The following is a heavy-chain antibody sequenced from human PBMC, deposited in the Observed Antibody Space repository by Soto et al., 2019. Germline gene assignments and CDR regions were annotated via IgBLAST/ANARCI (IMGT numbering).Heavy chain of an antibody. V-gene: IGHV3-48*01. CDR3: ASQLPYSSYGMDV. J-gene: IGHJ6*02. CDR2: ITCSGSNK. Sequence: GGSLRLSCAASGFTFSSYSMNSVRQAPGKGLEWVSYITCSGSNKYYADSVKGRFTISRDNSKNTLYLQMNSLRAEDTAVYYCASQLPYSSYGMDVWGQGTTVT. D-gene: IGHD2-2*01. CDR1: GFTFSSYS.